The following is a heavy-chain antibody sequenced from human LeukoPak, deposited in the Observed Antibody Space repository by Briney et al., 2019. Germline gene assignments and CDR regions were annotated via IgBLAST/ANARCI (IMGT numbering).Heavy chain of an antibody. CDR1: GGSISSYY. CDR2: IYYSGST. CDR3: ARLQLGPDVFDI. J-gene: IGHJ3*02. V-gene: IGHV4-59*08. D-gene: IGHD1-1*01. Sequence: PSETLSLTGTVSGGSISSYYWSWIRQPPGKGLEWIGYIYYSGSTNYNPSLKSRVPISVDTSKNQFSLKLSSVTAADTAVYYCARLQLGPDVFDIWGQGTMVTVSS.